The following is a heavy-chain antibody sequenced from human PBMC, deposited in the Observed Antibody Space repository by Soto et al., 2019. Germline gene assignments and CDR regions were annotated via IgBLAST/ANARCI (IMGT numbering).Heavy chain of an antibody. CDR2: INHSGST. CDR3: ASQRPTVTTFDY. Sequence: ASETLSLTCAVYGGSFNGYYWNWIRQPPGKGLEWIGEINHSGSTNYNPSLKSRVSISVDTSKNQFSLRLSSVTAADTAVYYCASQRPTVTTFDYWGQGTLVTVSS. V-gene: IGHV4-34*01. CDR1: GGSFNGYY. D-gene: IGHD4-17*01. J-gene: IGHJ4*02.